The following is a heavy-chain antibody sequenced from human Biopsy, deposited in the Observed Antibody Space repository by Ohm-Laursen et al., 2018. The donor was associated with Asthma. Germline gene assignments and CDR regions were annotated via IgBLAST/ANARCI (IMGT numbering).Heavy chain of an antibody. CDR1: GFTFSNYG. D-gene: IGHD1-26*01. CDR2: ISFDGGNK. V-gene: IGHV3-30*18. CDR3: AKDVFPGWEVRRGPDY. Sequence: SLRLSCAASGFTFSNYGMHWVRQAPGKGLDWVAVISFDGGNKNYTDSVKGRFTISRDNSRNTLHLQMNSLRAEDTAVYYCAKDVFPGWEVRRGPDYWGQGTLVTVSA. J-gene: IGHJ4*02.